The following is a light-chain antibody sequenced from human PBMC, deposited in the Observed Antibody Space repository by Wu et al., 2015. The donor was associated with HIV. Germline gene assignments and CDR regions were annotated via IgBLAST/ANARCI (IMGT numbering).Light chain of an antibody. V-gene: IGKV3-11*01. CDR1: QSVSRY. J-gene: IGKJ5*01. Sequence: EIVLTQSPVTLSLSPGERAALSCRASQSVSRYLAWYQQKPGQAPRLLIYDASNRATGIPARFSGSGSGTDFTLTISSVEPEDFAVYYCQQRSNWLSITFGQGTRLEIK. CDR3: QQRSNWLSIT. CDR2: DAS.